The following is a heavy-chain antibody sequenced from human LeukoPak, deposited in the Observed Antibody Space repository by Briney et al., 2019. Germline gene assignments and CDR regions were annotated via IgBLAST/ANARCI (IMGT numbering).Heavy chain of an antibody. CDR1: GGTFSSYA. CDR3: ASSYYDSSGYWYESGAFDI. J-gene: IGHJ3*02. D-gene: IGHD3-22*01. Sequence: SVKVSCKASGGTFSSYAISWVRQAPGQGLEWMGGIIPIFGTANYAQKFQGRVTITADESTSTAYMELSSLRSEDTAVYYCASSYYDSSGYWYESGAFDIWGQGTMVTVSS. V-gene: IGHV1-69*13. CDR2: IIPIFGTA.